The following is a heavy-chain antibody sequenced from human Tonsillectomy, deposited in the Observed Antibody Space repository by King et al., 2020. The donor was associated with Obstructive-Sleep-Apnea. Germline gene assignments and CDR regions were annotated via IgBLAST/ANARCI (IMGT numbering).Heavy chain of an antibody. J-gene: IGHJ4*02. Sequence: QLQESGPGLVKPSETLSLTCTVSGGSISSYYWSWIRQPPGKGLEWIGYIYYSGSTYYNPSLKSRVTISVDTSKNQFSLKLSSVTAADTAVYYCARDPPSMIEDSGDFDYWGQGTLVTVSS. CDR3: ARDPPSMIEDSGDFDY. CDR2: IYYSGST. D-gene: IGHD3-22*01. CDR1: GGSISSYY. V-gene: IGHV4-59*12.